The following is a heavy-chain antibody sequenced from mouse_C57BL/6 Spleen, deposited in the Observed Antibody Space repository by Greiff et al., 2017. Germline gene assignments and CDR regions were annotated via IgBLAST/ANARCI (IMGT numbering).Heavy chain of an antibody. CDR1: GFTFSDYG. Sequence: EVKLMESGGGLVKPGGSLKLSCAASGFTFSDYGMHWVRQAPEKGLEWVAYISSGSSTIYYADTVKGRFTISRDNAKNTLFLQMTSLRSEDTAMYYCARVHYCGSSYDYAMDYWGQGTSVTVSS. D-gene: IGHD1-1*01. CDR3: ARVHYCGSSYDYAMDY. V-gene: IGHV5-17*01. J-gene: IGHJ4*01. CDR2: ISSGSSTI.